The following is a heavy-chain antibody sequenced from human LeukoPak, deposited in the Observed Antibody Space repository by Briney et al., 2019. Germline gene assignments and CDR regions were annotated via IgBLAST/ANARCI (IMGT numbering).Heavy chain of an antibody. D-gene: IGHD3-3*01. CDR2: ISGSGGST. Sequence: GGSLRLSCAASGFTFSSYAMSWVRQAPGKGLEWVSAISGSGGSTYYADSVKGRFTISRDNSKNTLYLQMNSLRAEDTAVYYCVKPYWSRNYYFDYWGQGTLVTVSS. V-gene: IGHV3-23*01. CDR3: VKPYWSRNYYFDY. J-gene: IGHJ4*02. CDR1: GFTFSSYA.